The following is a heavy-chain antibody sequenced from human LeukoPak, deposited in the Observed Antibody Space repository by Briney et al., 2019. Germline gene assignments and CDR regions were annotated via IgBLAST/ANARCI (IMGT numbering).Heavy chain of an antibody. CDR1: GFTFSAYW. V-gene: IGHV3-7*01. CDR2: IREDAGRT. J-gene: IGHJ4*02. CDR3: ARDGYGGYLDQ. D-gene: IGHD5-12*01. Sequence: PGGSLRLSCAVSGFTFSAYWLSWVRQAPGKGLEWVANIREDAGRTGYVDSVMGRFTISRDNAKSSVYLQMNYLTPEDTAVYYCARDGYGGYLDQWGQGTLVIVSS.